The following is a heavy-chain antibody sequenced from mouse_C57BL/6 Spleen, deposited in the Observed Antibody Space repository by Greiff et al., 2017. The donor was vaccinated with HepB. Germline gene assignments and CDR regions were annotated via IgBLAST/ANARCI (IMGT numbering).Heavy chain of an antibody. J-gene: IGHJ2*01. V-gene: IGHV14-1*01. CDR3: TQGYGSSYVFDY. Sequence: VQLQQSGAELVRPGASVKLSCTASGFNIKDYYMHWVKQRPEQGLEWIGRIDPEDGDTEYAPKFQGKATMTADTSSNTAYLQLSSLTSEDTAVYYCTQGYGSSYVFDYWGQGTTLTVSS. D-gene: IGHD1-1*01. CDR1: GFNIKDYY. CDR2: IDPEDGDT.